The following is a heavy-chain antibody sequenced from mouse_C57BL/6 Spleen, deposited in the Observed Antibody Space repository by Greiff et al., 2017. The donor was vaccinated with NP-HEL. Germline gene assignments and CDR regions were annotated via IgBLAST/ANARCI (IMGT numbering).Heavy chain of an antibody. V-gene: IGHV5-16*01. Sequence: EVMLVESEGGLVQPGSSMKLSCTASGFTFSDYYMAWVRQVPEKGLEWVANINYDGSSTYYLDSLKSRFIISRDNAKNTLYLQMSSLKSEDTATYYCARELYYYGSSYYAMDYWGQGTSVTVSS. CDR3: ARELYYYGSSYYAMDY. CDR2: INYDGSST. CDR1: GFTFSDYY. D-gene: IGHD1-1*01. J-gene: IGHJ4*01.